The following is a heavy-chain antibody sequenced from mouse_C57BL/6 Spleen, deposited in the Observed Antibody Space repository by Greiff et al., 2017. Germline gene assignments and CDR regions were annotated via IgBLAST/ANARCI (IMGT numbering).Heavy chain of an antibody. V-gene: IGHV1-72*01. D-gene: IGHD2-14*01. Sequence: VQLQQPGAELVKPGASVKLSCKASGYTFTSYWMHWVKQRPGRGLEWIGRIVPNSGGTKYNEKFKSKATLTVDKPSSTAYMQLSSLTSEDSAVYDCARWGGTEAMDYWGQGTSVTVSS. CDR1: GYTFTSYW. CDR3: ARWGGTEAMDY. CDR2: IVPNSGGT. J-gene: IGHJ4*01.